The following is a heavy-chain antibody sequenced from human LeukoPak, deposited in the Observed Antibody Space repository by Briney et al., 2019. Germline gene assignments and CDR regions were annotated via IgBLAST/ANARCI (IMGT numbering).Heavy chain of an antibody. J-gene: IGHJ5*02. CDR2: ISSSGYTM. Sequence: PGGALRLSCAASGIMFSDPYMTWIRQAPGKGLGWVSYISSSGYTMNYADSVRGRCSISRDNAKNSVYLKMNCLRAEDTAVYYCARARGLGPGGWFDPWGQGTMVTVSS. CDR3: ARARGLGPGGWFDP. D-gene: IGHD3-10*01. V-gene: IGHV3-11*01. CDR1: GIMFSDPY.